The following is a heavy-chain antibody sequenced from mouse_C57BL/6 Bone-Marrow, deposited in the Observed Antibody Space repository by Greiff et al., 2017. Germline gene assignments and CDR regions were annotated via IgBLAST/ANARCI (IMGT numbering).Heavy chain of an antibody. J-gene: IGHJ3*01. CDR2: IDPSDSYT. D-gene: IGHD1-1*01. Sequence: QVQLQQPGAELVKPGASVKLSCKASGYTFTSYWMQWVKQRPGQGLEWIGEIDPSDSYTNYNQKFKGKATLTVDTSSSTAYMQLSSLTSEDSAVYYCARRLYGSSLFAYWGQGTLVTVSA. CDR3: ARRLYGSSLFAY. V-gene: IGHV1-50*01. CDR1: GYTFTSYW.